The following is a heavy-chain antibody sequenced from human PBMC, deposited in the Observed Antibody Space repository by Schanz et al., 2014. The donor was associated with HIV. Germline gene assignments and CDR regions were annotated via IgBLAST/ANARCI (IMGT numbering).Heavy chain of an antibody. Sequence: QVQLVESGGGVVQPGRSLRLSCAASGFTFSSYGMYWVRQAPGKGLEWVAITSHDGSKKYYADSVRGRITISRDNSKNTLYLQMNSLRADDTAVYYCAKGWRGYSISSWVDYWGQGSLVTVSS. D-gene: IGHD6-6*01. CDR2: TSHDGSKK. J-gene: IGHJ4*02. V-gene: IGHV3-30*18. CDR3: AKGWRGYSISSWVDY. CDR1: GFTFSSYG.